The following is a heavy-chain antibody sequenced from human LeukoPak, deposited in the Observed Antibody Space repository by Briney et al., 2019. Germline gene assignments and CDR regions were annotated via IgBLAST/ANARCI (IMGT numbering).Heavy chain of an antibody. Sequence: KPSETLSLTFTVSGGSISSYYWSWIRQPPGKGLEWIGYIYYSGSTNYNPSLKSRVTISVDTSKNQFSLKLSSVTAADTAVYYCARVGSFIAAAGDNWFDPWGQGTLVTVSS. CDR1: GGSISSYY. D-gene: IGHD6-13*01. CDR3: ARVGSFIAAAGDNWFDP. V-gene: IGHV4-59*01. CDR2: IYYSGST. J-gene: IGHJ5*02.